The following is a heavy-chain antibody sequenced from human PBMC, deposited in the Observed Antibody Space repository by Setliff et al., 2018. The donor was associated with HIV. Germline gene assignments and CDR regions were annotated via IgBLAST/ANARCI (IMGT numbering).Heavy chain of an antibody. CDR2: VYHSGTT. CDR1: GYSISTAYY. D-gene: IGHD3-3*01. Sequence: SVTLSLTCAVSGYSISTAYYWGWIRQPPGKGLEWIGSVYHSGTTYYNPSLKSRVPISVDMSNNQFSLKVTSVTAADTAVYYCMRGRSITIFGVAYFDFWGQGTQVTVSS. J-gene: IGHJ4*02. CDR3: MRGRSITIFGVAYFDF. V-gene: IGHV4-38-2*01.